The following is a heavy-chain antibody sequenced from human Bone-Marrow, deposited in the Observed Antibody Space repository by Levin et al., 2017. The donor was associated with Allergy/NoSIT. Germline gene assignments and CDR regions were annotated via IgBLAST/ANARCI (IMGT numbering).Heavy chain of an antibody. J-gene: IGHJ6*02. D-gene: IGHD1-1*01. V-gene: IGHV3-48*01. CDR3: ARAFHPLKNVYYYGMDV. CDR2: ISGYSSTI. Sequence: GGSLRLSCAASGFTFSDYSMNWVRQAPGRRLEWLSYISGYSSTIFYTDSVKGRFSVSRDNAKNSLYLQMDSLRAEDTAVYYCARAFHPLKNVYYYGMDVWGQGTTVTVSS. CDR1: GFTFSDYS.